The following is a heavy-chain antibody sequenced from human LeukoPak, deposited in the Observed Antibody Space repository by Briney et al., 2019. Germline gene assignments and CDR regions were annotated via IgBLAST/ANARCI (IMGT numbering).Heavy chain of an antibody. J-gene: IGHJ3*02. Sequence: ASVKVSCKASGYTFTGYYMHWVRQAPGQGLEWMGIINPSGGSTSYAQKFQGRVTMTRDMSTSTVYMELSSLRSEDTAVYYCARGLRAGALDIWGQGTMVTVSS. V-gene: IGHV1-46*01. CDR2: INPSGGST. CDR3: ARGLRAGALDI. CDR1: GYTFTGYY. D-gene: IGHD2-2*01.